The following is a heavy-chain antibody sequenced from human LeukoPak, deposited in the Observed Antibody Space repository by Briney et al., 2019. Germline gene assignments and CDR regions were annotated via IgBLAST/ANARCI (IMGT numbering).Heavy chain of an antibody. D-gene: IGHD6-19*01. CDR1: GYSISSGYY. Sequence: SETLSLTCTVSGYSISSGYYWGWIRQPPGKGLEWIGSIYHSGSTNYNPSLKSRVTISVDTSKNQFSLKLSSVTAADTAVYYCARLQVTAYSSGWSGTYYYYYMDVWGKGTTVTISS. CDR2: IYHSGST. CDR3: ARLQVTAYSSGWSGTYYYYYMDV. J-gene: IGHJ6*03. V-gene: IGHV4-38-2*02.